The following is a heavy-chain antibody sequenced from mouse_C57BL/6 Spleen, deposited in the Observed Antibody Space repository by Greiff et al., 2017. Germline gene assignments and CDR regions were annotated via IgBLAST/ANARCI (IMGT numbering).Heavy chain of an antibody. D-gene: IGHD2-5*01. V-gene: IGHV1-7*01. CDR2: INPSSGYT. CDR3: ARDYYSNYYAMDY. CDR1: GYTFTSYW. Sequence: QVQLQQSGAELAKPGASVKLSCKASGYTFTSYWMHWVKQRPGQGLEWIGYINPSSGYTKYNQKFKDKATLTADKSSSTAYMQLSSLTYEDSAVYYCARDYYSNYYAMDYWGLGTSVTVSS. J-gene: IGHJ4*01.